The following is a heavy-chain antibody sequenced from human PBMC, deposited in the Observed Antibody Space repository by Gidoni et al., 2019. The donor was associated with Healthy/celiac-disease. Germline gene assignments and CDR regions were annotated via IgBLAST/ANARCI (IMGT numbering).Heavy chain of an antibody. Sequence: EVQLVESGGGLVQPGGSLRLSCAASGFTFSSYWMSWVRQAPGKGLEWVANIKQDGSEKYYVDSVKGRFTISRDNAKNALYLQMNSLRAEDTAVYYCARVEYGYSGYDYGGGGEYYFDYWGQGTLVTVSS. CDR1: GFTFSSYW. CDR2: IKQDGSEK. D-gene: IGHD5-12*01. V-gene: IGHV3-7*05. CDR3: ARVEYGYSGYDYGGGGEYYFDY. J-gene: IGHJ4*02.